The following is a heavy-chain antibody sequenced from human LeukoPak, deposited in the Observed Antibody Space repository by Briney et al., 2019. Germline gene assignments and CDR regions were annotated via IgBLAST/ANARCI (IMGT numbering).Heavy chain of an antibody. D-gene: IGHD3-22*01. CDR1: GYTFTNNW. CDR3: ARVPSYYDRGAFDI. CDR2: ISPTGGST. Sequence: ASVKVSCKAFGYTFTNNWMHWVRQAPGQGPEWMGLISPTGGSTAYAQKFQGRVTITADESTSTAYMELSSLRSEDTAVYYCARVPSYYDRGAFDIWGQGTMVTVSS. V-gene: IGHV1-46*01. J-gene: IGHJ3*02.